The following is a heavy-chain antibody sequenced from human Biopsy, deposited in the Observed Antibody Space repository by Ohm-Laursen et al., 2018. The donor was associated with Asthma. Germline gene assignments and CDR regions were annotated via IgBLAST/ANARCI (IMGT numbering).Heavy chain of an antibody. D-gene: IGHD6-19*01. Sequence: GFLRLSCTASGFTFSDYYMFWVRQAPGKGLEWVSVIYSGGTSDTADSVRGRFTISRDFYKNTLYLQMDSLRAEDTAVYYCARGDSSGWSHYYFDYWGQGTLVTVSS. CDR1: GFTFSDYY. V-gene: IGHV3-53*01. J-gene: IGHJ4*02. CDR3: ARGDSSGWSHYYFDY. CDR2: IYSGGTS.